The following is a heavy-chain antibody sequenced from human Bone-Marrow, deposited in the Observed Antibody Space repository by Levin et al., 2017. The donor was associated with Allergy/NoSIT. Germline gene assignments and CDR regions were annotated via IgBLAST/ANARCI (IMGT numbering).Heavy chain of an antibody. CDR3: TTRFLVVVPAIPYYYYGMDV. J-gene: IGHJ6*02. D-gene: IGHD2-21*02. Sequence: GGSLRLSCAASGFTFSNVWMSWVRQAPGKGLEWVGRIKSKTDGGTTDYAALVKGRFTISRDDSKNTLYLQMNSLTPEDTALYYCTTRFLVVVPAIPYYYYGMDVWGQGTTVTVSS. CDR2: IKSKTDGGTT. CDR1: GFTFSNVW. V-gene: IGHV3-15*01.